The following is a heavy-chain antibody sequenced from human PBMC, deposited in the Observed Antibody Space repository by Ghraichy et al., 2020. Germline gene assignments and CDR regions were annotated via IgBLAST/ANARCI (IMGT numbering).Heavy chain of an antibody. Sequence: SETLSLTCTVSGGSISSYYWSWIRQPPGKGLEWIGYIYYSGSTNYNPSLKSRVTISVDTSKNQFSLKLSSVTAADTAVYYCARNRGIAARIDYWGQGTLVTVSS. CDR2: IYYSGST. D-gene: IGHD6-6*01. CDR1: GGSISSYY. V-gene: IGHV4-59*01. J-gene: IGHJ4*02. CDR3: ARNRGIAARIDY.